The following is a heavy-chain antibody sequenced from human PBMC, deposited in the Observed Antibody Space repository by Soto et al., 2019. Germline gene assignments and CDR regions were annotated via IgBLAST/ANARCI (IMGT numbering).Heavy chain of an antibody. D-gene: IGHD3-22*01. CDR1: GCTFSSYA. J-gene: IGHJ4*02. V-gene: IGHV1-69*13. CDR2: IIPIFGAA. Sequence: SVKVSCKASGCTFSSYAISCVRQAPGQVLEWMGGIIPIFGAANYAQKFQGRVTITADESTSTAYMELSSLRSEDTAVYYCARMETYDSSGTGGYYFDYWGQGTLVTVSS. CDR3: ARMETYDSSGTGGYYFDY.